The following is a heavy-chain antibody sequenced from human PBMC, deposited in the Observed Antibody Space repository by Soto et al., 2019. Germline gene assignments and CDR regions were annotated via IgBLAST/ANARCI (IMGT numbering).Heavy chain of an antibody. Sequence: SETLSLTCTVSGGSISSSSYYWGWIRQPPGKGLEWIGSIYYSGSTYYNPSLKSRVTISVDTSKNQFSLKLSSVTAADTAVYYCARPADYGDYFDYWGQGTLVTVSS. CDR1: GGSISSSSYY. V-gene: IGHV4-39*01. J-gene: IGHJ4*02. CDR3: ARPADYGDYFDY. CDR2: IYYSGST. D-gene: IGHD4-17*01.